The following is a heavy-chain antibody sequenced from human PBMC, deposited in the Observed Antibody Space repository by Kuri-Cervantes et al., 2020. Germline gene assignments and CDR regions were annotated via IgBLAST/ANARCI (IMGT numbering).Heavy chain of an antibody. V-gene: IGHV3-9*01. CDR3: AKDIHYNSGSYSLGPDF. J-gene: IGHJ4*02. CDR1: GFTFSSYG. CDR2: ISWNSGSI. Sequence: GGSLRLSCAASGFTFSSYGMSWVRQAPGKGLEWVSGISWNSGSIGYADSVKGRFTISRDNAKNSLYLQMDSLTTEDTAFYYCAKDIHYNSGSYSLGPDFWGQGTQVTVSS. D-gene: IGHD3-10*01.